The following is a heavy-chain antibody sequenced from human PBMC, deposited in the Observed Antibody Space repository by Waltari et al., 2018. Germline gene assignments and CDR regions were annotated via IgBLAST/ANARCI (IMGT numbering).Heavy chain of an antibody. Sequence: QVQLQESGPGLVKPSETLSLTCTVSGGSISTYNWSWIRQPPGKGLEWIGYIYYSGNTNDNPSLMSRVTISVDTSKNQFSLKLSAVTAADTAVYYCARDLDSSGLFDYWGQGTLVTVSS. CDR3: ARDLDSSGLFDY. V-gene: IGHV4-59*01. CDR1: GGSISTYN. J-gene: IGHJ4*02. CDR2: IYYSGNT. D-gene: IGHD6-19*01.